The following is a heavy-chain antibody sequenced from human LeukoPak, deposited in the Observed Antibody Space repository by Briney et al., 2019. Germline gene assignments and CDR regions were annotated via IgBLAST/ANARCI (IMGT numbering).Heavy chain of an antibody. J-gene: IGHJ3*02. V-gene: IGHV1-2*02. CDR1: EYTFTGYY. D-gene: IGHD6-19*01. CDR2: INPNSGGT. Sequence: ASVKVSCKASEYTFTGYYMHWVRQAPGQGLEWMGWINPNSGGTNYAQKFLGRVTMTRDTSITTAYMELSRLRSDDTAVYYCARGGSGWFDAFDIWGQGTMVAVSS. CDR3: ARGGSGWFDAFDI.